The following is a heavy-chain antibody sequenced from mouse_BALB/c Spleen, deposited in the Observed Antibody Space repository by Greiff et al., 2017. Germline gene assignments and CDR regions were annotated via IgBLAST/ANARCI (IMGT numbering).Heavy chain of an antibody. J-gene: IGHJ4*01. V-gene: IGHV5-17*02. Sequence: EVQRVESGGGLVQPGGSLKLSCAASGFTFSSFGMHWVRQAPEKGLEWVAYICSGSSTTYYADTVKGRFTISRDNPKNTLFLQMTSLRSEDTAMYYCAGRNYGYDGGTKDAMDYWGQGTSVTVSS. CDR3: AGRNYGYDGGTKDAMDY. D-gene: IGHD2-2*01. CDR2: ICSGSSTT. CDR1: GFTFSSFG.